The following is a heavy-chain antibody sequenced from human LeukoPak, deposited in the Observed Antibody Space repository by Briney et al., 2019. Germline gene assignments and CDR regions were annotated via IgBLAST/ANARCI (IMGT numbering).Heavy chain of an antibody. CDR2: IIPIIGTA. CDR1: GGTFSSYA. J-gene: IGHJ3*02. CDR3: ARESGIAVAGPDAFDI. D-gene: IGHD6-19*01. Sequence: ASVKVSCKASGGTFSSYAISWVRQAPGQGLEWMGGIIPIIGTANYAQKFQGRVTITADESTSTAYMELSSLRSEDTAVYYCARESGIAVAGPDAFDIWGQGTMVTVSS. V-gene: IGHV1-69*13.